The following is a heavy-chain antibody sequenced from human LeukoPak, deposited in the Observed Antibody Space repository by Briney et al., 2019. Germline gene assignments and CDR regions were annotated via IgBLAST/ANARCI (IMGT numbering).Heavy chain of an antibody. CDR2: IYYSGST. CDR1: GGSVSSGSYY. V-gene: IGHV4-61*01. Sequence: PSETLSLTCTDSGGSVSSGSYYWSWIRQPPGKGLEWIGYIYYSGSTNYNPSLKSRVTISVDTSKNQFSLKLSSVTAADTAVYYCARPIWSGGPYGYWGQGTLVTVSS. D-gene: IGHD3-3*01. CDR3: ARPIWSGGPYGY. J-gene: IGHJ4*02.